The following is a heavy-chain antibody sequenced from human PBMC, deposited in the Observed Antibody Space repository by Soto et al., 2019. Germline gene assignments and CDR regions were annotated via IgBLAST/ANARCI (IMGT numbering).Heavy chain of an antibody. J-gene: IGHJ4*02. Sequence: ASVKASCKASGYTFTSYYMHWVRQAPGQGLEWMGIINPNDDSTTYAQKFQGRVTVTRDTSTSTVYMELSSLRSEDTAVYYCARDPRDYGDYEYYFDYWGQGTLVTVSS. CDR3: ARDPRDYGDYEYYFDY. V-gene: IGHV1-46*03. CDR2: INPNDDST. D-gene: IGHD4-17*01. CDR1: GYTFTSYY.